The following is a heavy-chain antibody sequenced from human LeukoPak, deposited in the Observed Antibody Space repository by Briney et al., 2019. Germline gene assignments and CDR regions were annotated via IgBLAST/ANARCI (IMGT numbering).Heavy chain of an antibody. CDR1: GFTFSSYS. Sequence: GGSLRLSCAASGFTFSSYSMNWVRQAPGKGLEWVSSISSSSSYIYYADSVKGRFTISRDNAKNSLYLEMNSLRAEDTAVYYCARDSGTTGEVKFDPWGQETLVTVSS. D-gene: IGHD3-10*01. J-gene: IGHJ5*02. CDR3: ARDSGTTGEVKFDP. V-gene: IGHV3-21*04. CDR2: ISSSSSYI.